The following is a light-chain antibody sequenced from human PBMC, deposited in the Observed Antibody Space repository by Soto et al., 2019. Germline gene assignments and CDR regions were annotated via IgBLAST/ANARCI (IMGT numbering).Light chain of an antibody. V-gene: IGKV3-15*01. J-gene: IGKJ5*01. CDR2: GAS. Sequence: EIVLTQSPATLSLSPGERATLYFRASQSFSSNLAWYQQKPGQAPRLLIYGASTRATGVPARFSGSGSGTDFTLTISSLQPEDFATYYCQQSYSTPNTFGQGTRLEIK. CDR3: QQSYSTPNT. CDR1: QSFSSN.